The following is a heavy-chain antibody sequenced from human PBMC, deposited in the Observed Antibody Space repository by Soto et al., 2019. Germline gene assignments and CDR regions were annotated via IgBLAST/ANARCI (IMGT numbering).Heavy chain of an antibody. CDR2: INPNSGGT. CDR3: ARGSAYSSGWSLFDF. CDR1: GYTLTGYY. J-gene: IGHJ4*02. V-gene: IGHV1-2*02. D-gene: IGHD6-19*01. Sequence: ASVKVSCKASGYTLTGYYMHWVRQAPGQGLEWMGWINPNSGGTDYAQKFQGRVTMTRDTSITTAYMELSRLRSDDTAVYYCARGSAYSSGWSLFDFWGQGTLVTVSS.